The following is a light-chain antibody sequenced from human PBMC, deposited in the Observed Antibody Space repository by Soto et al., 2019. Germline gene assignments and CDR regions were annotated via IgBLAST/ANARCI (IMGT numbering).Light chain of an antibody. Sequence: EIVMTQSPATLSVSPGEGATLSCMASQSVNSKLAWYQQKLGQAPRLLIYAVSTRATGIPARFSGSGSGTEFTLTIDSLQSEDFALYYCQQYDNWPLNFGEGTKVDIK. CDR2: AVS. V-gene: IGKV3-15*01. CDR3: QQYDNWPLN. J-gene: IGKJ4*01. CDR1: QSVNSK.